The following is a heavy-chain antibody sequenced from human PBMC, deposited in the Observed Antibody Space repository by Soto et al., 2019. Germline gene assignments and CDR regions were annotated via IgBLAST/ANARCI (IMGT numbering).Heavy chain of an antibody. CDR2: IYYSGST. CDR3: ASHTRAGRGLCDP. D-gene: IGHD3-10*01. J-gene: IGHJ5*02. V-gene: IGHV4-39*01. Sequence: QLQLQESGPGLVKPSETLSLTCTVSGGSISSSSYYWGWLRQPPGKGLVWIGSIYYSGSTYYNPYVKSQATLSVDTSKNQFCPKLCIVTAAATPVYYCASHTRAGRGLCDPWGQSCLVTVSS. CDR1: GGSISSSSYY.